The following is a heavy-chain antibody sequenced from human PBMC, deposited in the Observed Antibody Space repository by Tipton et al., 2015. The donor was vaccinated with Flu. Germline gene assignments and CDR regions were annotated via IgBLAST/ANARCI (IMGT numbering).Heavy chain of an antibody. D-gene: IGHD3-10*01. CDR2: IYYNGST. CDR1: GDSMRSYY. CDR3: ARDQTYYYGSSDAFDV. V-gene: IGHV4-59*01. Sequence: TLSLTCSVSGDSMRSYYWSWIRQPPGKGLEWIGNIYYNGSTDYNPSLNSRVTISVDMSKNQFSLKLTSVTAADTAVYYCARDQTYYYGSSDAFDVWGHGTMATVSS. J-gene: IGHJ3*01.